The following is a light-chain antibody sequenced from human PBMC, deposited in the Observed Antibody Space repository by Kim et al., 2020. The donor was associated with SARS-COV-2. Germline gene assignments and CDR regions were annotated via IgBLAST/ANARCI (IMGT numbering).Light chain of an antibody. CDR3: QQSSTFPLWT. Sequence: IQLTQSPSSLSASVGDRVTLTCRASENIDKRLNWFTGVPSRFSGGGSGTDFSLTINGLQPEDFATYFCQQSSTFPLWTFGQGTKVEI. J-gene: IGKJ1*01. CDR1: ENIDKR. V-gene: IGKV1-39*01.